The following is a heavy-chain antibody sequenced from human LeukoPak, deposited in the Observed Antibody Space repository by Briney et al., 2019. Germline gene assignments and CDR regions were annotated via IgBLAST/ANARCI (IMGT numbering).Heavy chain of an antibody. CDR3: ARGEYQLLWAW. D-gene: IGHD2-2*01. V-gene: IGHV4-34*01. Sequence: GSLRLSCAASGFTFNRYAMQWVRQAPGKGLEWIGEINHSGSTNYNPSLKSRVTISVDTSKNQFSLKLSSVTAADTAVYYCARGEYQLLWAWWGQGTLVTVSS. CDR2: INHSGST. J-gene: IGHJ4*02. CDR1: GFTFNRYA.